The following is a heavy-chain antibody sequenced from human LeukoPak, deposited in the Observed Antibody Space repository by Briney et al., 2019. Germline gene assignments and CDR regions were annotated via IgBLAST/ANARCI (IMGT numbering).Heavy chain of an antibody. CDR3: ARVVVAGGGNWFDP. J-gene: IGHJ5*02. CDR1: GYTFTSYG. D-gene: IGHD6-19*01. Sequence: ASVTVSCKASGYTFTSYGISWVRQAPGQGLEWMGWISPYNGNTNYAQNLQGRVTMTTDTSTSTAYMELRSLRSDDTAVYYCARVVVAGGGNWFDPWGQGTPVTVSS. V-gene: IGHV1-18*04. CDR2: ISPYNGNT.